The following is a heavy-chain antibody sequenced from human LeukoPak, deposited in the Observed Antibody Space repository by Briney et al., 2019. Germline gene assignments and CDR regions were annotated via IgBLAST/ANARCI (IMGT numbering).Heavy chain of an antibody. CDR2: IYTSGST. D-gene: IGHD7-27*01. CDR1: GGSISSGSYY. J-gene: IGHJ4*02. Sequence: PSETLSLTCTVSGGSISSGSYYWSWIRQPAGKGLEWIVRIYTSGSTNYNPSLKSRVTISVNTSKNQFSLKLSSVTAADTAVYYCARDQDWGSDYWGQGTLVTVSS. CDR3: ARDQDWGSDY. V-gene: IGHV4-61*02.